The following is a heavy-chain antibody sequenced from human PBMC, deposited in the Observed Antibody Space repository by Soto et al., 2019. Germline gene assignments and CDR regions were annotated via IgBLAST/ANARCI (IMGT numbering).Heavy chain of an antibody. CDR3: TTVTRGYSYVKYY. Sequence: GGPPRLCFAAPGFSLTNAPMSSVRQAPGKGLEWVGRIKKRTDGGTTDYAAPVKGRFAISRDDSKNTLYLQMNSLKTEDTAVYYCTTVTRGYSYVKYYWGQGT. CDR1: GFSLTNAP. CDR2: IKKRTDGGTT. D-gene: IGHD5-18*01. J-gene: IGHJ4*02. V-gene: IGHV3-15*01.